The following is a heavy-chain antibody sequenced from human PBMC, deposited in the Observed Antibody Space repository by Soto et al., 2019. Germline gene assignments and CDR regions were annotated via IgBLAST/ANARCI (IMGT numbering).Heavy chain of an antibody. D-gene: IGHD3-10*01. V-gene: IGHV4-31*03. CDR2: IYYSGST. Sequence: TLSLTCTVSGVSISSGGYYWSWIRKHPGKGLEWIGYIYYSGSTYYNPSLKSRVTISVDTSKNQFSLKLSSVTAADTAVYYCARDLRGSGSYYNQYNWFDPWGQGTLVTVSS. CDR3: ARDLRGSGSYYNQYNWFDP. CDR1: GVSISSGGYY. J-gene: IGHJ5*02.